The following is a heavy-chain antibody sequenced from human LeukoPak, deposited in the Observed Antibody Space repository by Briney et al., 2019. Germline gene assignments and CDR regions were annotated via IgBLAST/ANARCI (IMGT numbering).Heavy chain of an antibody. J-gene: IGHJ2*01. CDR3: ARVPKYFDL. CDR1: GGSFVGSY. Sequence: SETLSLTCAVYGGSFVGSYGSWIRNPPGKGLEWIGEINHRGSTNYNPSLKSRVTISVDTSKNQFSLKLSSVTAADTAVYYCARVPKYFDLWGRGTLVTVSS. V-gene: IGHV4-34*01. CDR2: INHRGST.